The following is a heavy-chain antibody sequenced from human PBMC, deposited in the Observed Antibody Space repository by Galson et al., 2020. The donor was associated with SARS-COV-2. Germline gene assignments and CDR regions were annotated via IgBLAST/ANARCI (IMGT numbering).Heavy chain of an antibody. J-gene: IGHJ5*02. CDR3: ATSGPYCTGGVCPNWFDP. CDR2: FDPEDGET. D-gene: IGHD2-8*02. Sequence: ASVKVSFKVSGYTLTELSMHWVRQAPGKGLEWMGGFDPEDGETIYAQKFQGRVTMTEDTSTDTAYMELSSLRSEDTAVYYCATSGPYCTGGVCPNWFDPWGQGTLVTVSS. CDR1: GYTLTELS. V-gene: IGHV1-24*01.